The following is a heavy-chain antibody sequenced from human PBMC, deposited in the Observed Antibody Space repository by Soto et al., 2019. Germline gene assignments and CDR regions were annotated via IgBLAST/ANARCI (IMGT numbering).Heavy chain of an antibody. CDR1: GYTFTSYY. CDR3: AREFTYYYDSSGPYYYGMDV. V-gene: IGHV1-46*01. CDR2: INPSGGST. J-gene: IGHJ6*02. D-gene: IGHD3-22*01. Sequence: ASVKVSCKASGYTFTSYYMHWVRQAPGQGLEWMGIINPSGGSTSYAQKFQGRVTMTRDTSTSTVYMELSSLRSEDTAVYYCAREFTYYYDSSGPYYYGMDVWGQGTTVTVSS.